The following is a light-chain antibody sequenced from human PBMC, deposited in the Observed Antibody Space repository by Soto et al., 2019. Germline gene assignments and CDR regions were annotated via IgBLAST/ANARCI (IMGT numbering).Light chain of an antibody. Sequence: EIVLTQSPGTLSLFPGERATLSCRASQSLRSDFVAWYQQKPGQAPRLLIYASSIRATVIPDTFSGSGSGTEFTTTITSLEPEDFAVYYYQQFGISPRTFGQGTKLE. CDR1: QSLRSDF. CDR3: QQFGISPRT. CDR2: ASS. V-gene: IGKV3-20*01. J-gene: IGKJ2*01.